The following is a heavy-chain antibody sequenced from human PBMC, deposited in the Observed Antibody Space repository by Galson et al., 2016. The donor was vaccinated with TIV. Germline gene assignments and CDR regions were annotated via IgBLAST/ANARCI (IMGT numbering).Heavy chain of an antibody. Sequence: SLRLSCAASGFTFGSYAMNWVRQAPGKGLEWVSSIGGSGGSPYYADSVKGRFTISRDSSKNTVFLQMNSLRAEDTAIYYCARQNDYLYYFNYWGQGTLVTVSS. J-gene: IGHJ4*02. D-gene: IGHD4/OR15-4a*01. CDR3: ARQNDYLYYFNY. CDR2: IGGSGGSP. V-gene: IGHV3-23*01. CDR1: GFTFGSYA.